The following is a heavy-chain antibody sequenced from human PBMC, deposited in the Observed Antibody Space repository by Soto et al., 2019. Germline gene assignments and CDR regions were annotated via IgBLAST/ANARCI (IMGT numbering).Heavy chain of an antibody. CDR2: ISSSSDDI. V-gene: IGHV3-48*02. Sequence: QLVESGGGLVYPGGSLRLSCVGSGFSFSDYSMNWVRQAPGKGLQWISYISSSSDDIHYADSVKGRFTVSGDNAKNALFLQMNSLRDDDTAIYYCARLPKGSLVTAWGQGTQVTVSS. CDR1: GFSFSDYS. CDR3: ARLPKGSLVTA. D-gene: IGHD2-21*02. J-gene: IGHJ4*02.